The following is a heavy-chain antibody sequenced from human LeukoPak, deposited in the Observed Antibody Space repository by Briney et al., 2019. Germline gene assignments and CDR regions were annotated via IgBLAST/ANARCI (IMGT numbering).Heavy chain of an antibody. J-gene: IGHJ4*02. CDR1: GGSIRTFF. V-gene: IGHV4-59*01. CDR2: ISDTGST. Sequence: SETLSLTCTVSGGSIRTFFWSWIRQPPGRGLEWIGFISDTGSTNTSPSLRSRVTLSIDTSKNRLFLKLTSLTAADTATYYCARDEEGYKVWGRGTLVTVSS. CDR3: ARDEEGYKV. D-gene: IGHD5-24*01.